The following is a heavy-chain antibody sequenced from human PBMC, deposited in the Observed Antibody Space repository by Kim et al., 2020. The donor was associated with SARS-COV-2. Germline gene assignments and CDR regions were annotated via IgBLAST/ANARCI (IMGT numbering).Heavy chain of an antibody. J-gene: IGHJ6*01. D-gene: IGHD3-22*01. V-gene: IGHV3-21*01. CDR3: ARDYYESSGYYGDYGMDV. CDR2: ISSSTAYI. Sequence: GGSLRLSCAASGFSFSRYSMNWVRQAPGKGLEWVSSISSSTAYIYYADSVKGRFIISRDSTKSSLYLQMNSLRAEDTAVYYCARDYYESSGYYGDYGMDV. CDR1: GFSFSRYS.